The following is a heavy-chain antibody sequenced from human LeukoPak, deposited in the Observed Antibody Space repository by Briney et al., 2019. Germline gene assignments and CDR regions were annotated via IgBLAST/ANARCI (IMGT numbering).Heavy chain of an antibody. CDR2: VFYPGST. CDR3: ASRPAGGTWYGVFDY. CDR1: GGPIDRHY. Sequence: SETLSLTCTVSGGPIDRHYWSWIRQPPGKGLEWIGYVFYPGSTNYNPSLKSRVTMSLDTSRDQFSLRLTSVTAADTAIYYCASRPAGGTWYGVFDYWSRGTLVTVSS. V-gene: IGHV4-59*11. J-gene: IGHJ4*02. D-gene: IGHD6-13*01.